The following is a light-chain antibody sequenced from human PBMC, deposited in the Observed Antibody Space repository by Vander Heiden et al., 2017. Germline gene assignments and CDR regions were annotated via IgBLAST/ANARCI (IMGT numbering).Light chain of an antibody. V-gene: IGKV3-15*01. CDR2: GAS. Sequence: EIVMTQPPATLSVSPGERATLSGRASQSVSSNLAWYQQKPGQAPRLLIYGASTRTTGIPARFSGSGSGTEFTLTINSLQSEDFAVYYCQQYNNWPPVTFGQGTRLEIK. J-gene: IGKJ5*01. CDR1: QSVSSN. CDR3: QQYNNWPPVT.